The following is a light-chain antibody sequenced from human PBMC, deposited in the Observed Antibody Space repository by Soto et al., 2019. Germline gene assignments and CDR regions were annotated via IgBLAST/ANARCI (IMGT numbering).Light chain of an antibody. CDR2: GAS. CDR3: QHYGISIT. V-gene: IGKV3-20*01. J-gene: IGKJ5*01. Sequence: EIGVTQSPGTVSSYPWERATLSCMASQSVGSSYLAWYQQKPGQAPRLLIYGASSRATGIPDRFSGSGSGTDFTLTISRLEPEDFAVYYCQHYGISITFGQGTRLEIK. CDR1: QSVGSSY.